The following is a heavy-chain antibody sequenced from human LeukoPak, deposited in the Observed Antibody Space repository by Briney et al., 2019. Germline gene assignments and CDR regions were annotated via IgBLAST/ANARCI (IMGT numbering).Heavy chain of an antibody. Sequence: GGSLRLSCAASGFTFSSYWMHWVRQAPGKGLVWVSRINTDGSSTSYADSVKGRFTISRDNAKNTLYLQMNSLRAEDTAVYYCAKDREPLPNAFDIWGQGTMVTVSS. CDR1: GFTFSSYW. CDR2: INTDGSST. CDR3: AKDREPLPNAFDI. J-gene: IGHJ3*02. V-gene: IGHV3-74*01. D-gene: IGHD1-14*01.